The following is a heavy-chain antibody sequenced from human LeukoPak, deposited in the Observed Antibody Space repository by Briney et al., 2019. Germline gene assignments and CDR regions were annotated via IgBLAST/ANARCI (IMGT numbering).Heavy chain of an antibody. CDR3: ARGDSGGYFDWFDP. D-gene: IGHD1-26*01. Sequence: PSGGSLRLSCAASGFTFSSYTMNWVRQAPGKGLEWVSYISSSSSTIFYADSVKGRFTISRDNAKNSLYLQMNSLRVEDTAVYYCARGDSGGYFDWFDPWGQGTLVTVSS. CDR2: ISSSSSTI. CDR1: GFTFSSYT. J-gene: IGHJ5*02. V-gene: IGHV3-48*01.